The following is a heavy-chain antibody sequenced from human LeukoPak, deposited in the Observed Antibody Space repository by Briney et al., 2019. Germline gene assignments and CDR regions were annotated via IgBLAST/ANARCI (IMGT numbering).Heavy chain of an antibody. D-gene: IGHD4-17*01. J-gene: IGHJ4*02. CDR1: GYTFTDYY. CDR3: ARNFMRRDYALF. V-gene: IGHV3-30*03. CDR2: ISYDGSNK. Sequence: SCKASGYTFTDYYMHWVRQAPGKGLEWVAVISYDGSNKYYADSVKGRFTISRDNSKNTLYLQMNSLRAEDTAVYYCARNFMRRDYALFWGQGTLVTVSS.